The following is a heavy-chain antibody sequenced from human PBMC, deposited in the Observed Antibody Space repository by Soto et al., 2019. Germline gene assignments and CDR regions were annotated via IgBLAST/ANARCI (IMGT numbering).Heavy chain of an antibody. CDR3: GRCTSTSCHLGSDY. J-gene: IGHJ4*02. V-gene: IGHV3-30-3*01. Sequence: VQLVESGGGPVKSGQSLRLSCVASGFTLSSYAMNWVRQAPGKGLEWVALISHDGINKYYADSVRGRFTISRDSSTNTLYLQMNSLRAADTAVYYCGRCTSTSCHLGSDYWGQGTLVTVSS. D-gene: IGHD2-2*01. CDR2: ISHDGINK. CDR1: GFTLSSYA.